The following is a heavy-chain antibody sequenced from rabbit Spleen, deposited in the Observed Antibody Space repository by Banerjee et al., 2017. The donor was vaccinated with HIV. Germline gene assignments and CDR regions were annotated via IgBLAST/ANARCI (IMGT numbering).Heavy chain of an antibody. CDR2: IYSGSSGEV. J-gene: IGHJ4*01. Sequence: QSLEESGGGLVQPGASLTLTCTASGFSFSSNYWICWVRQAPGKGLEWIACIYSGSSGEVHIASWAKGRFTISKTSSTTVTLQMTGLTAADTATYFCARGSATMTLVITGYYLSLWGPGTLVTVS. D-gene: IGHD2-1*01. CDR1: GFSFSSNYW. CDR3: ARGSATMTLVITGYYLSL. V-gene: IGHV1S40*01.